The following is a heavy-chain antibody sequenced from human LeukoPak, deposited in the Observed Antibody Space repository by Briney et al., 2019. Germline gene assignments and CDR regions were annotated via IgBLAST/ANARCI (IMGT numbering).Heavy chain of an antibody. J-gene: IGHJ4*02. CDR3: AKDSGLVVVSYYFDY. CDR1: GVTFDDYA. Sequence: XRSLRLSCAASGVTFDDYAMDWVRQAPGEGLEWGSVISWNSGSIAYADSLNGRFPISRDNPNTSLYLQMNSLRAEDTALYYCAKDSGLVVVSYYFDYWGQGTLVTVSS. D-gene: IGHD3-22*01. V-gene: IGHV3-9*01. CDR2: ISWNSGSI.